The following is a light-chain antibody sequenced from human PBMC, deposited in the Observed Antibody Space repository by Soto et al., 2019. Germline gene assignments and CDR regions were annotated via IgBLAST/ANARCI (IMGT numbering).Light chain of an antibody. CDR1: SGDVGGYNL. CDR3: CSYVGNSEV. CDR2: EVT. J-gene: IGLJ1*01. V-gene: IGLV2-23*02. Sequence: QSVLTQPASVSGSPGQSITIPCTGTSGDVGGYNLVSWYQQHPGKAPKLMIYEVTERPSGVSNRFSGSKSGNTVSLTISGLQPDDEADYYCCSYVGNSEVFGTGTEVTVL.